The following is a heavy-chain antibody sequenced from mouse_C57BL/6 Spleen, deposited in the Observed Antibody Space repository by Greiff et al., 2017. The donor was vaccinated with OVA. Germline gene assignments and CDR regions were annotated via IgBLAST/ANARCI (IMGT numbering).Heavy chain of an antibody. D-gene: IGHD2-4*01. V-gene: IGHV1-55*01. CDR3: ARFGDYDVDYFDY. J-gene: IGHJ2*01. Sequence: VQLQQPGAELVKPGASVKMSCKASGYTFTSYWITWVKQRPGQGLEWIGDIYPGSGSTNYNEKFKSKATLTVDTSSSTAYMQLSSLTSEDSAVYYCARFGDYDVDYFDYWGQGTTLTVSS. CDR1: GYTFTSYW. CDR2: IYPGSGST.